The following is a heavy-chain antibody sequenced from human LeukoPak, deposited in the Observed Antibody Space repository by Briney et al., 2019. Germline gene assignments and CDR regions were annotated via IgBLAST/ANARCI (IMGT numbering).Heavy chain of an antibody. D-gene: IGHD6-13*01. Sequence: ASVKVSFKASGYTFTGYYMHWVRQAPGQGLEWMGRINPNSGGTNYAQKFQGRVTMTRDTSISTAYMELSRLRSDDTAVYYCATNPRSDSAAAGLPIDYWGQGTLVTVSS. CDR2: INPNSGGT. CDR3: ATNPRSDSAAAGLPIDY. V-gene: IGHV1-2*06. CDR1: GYTFTGYY. J-gene: IGHJ4*02.